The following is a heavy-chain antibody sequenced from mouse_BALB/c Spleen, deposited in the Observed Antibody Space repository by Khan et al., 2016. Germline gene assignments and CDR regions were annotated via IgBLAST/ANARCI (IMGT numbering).Heavy chain of an antibody. V-gene: IGHV1-9*01. Sequence: VQLKQSGAELMKPGASVKIPCKATGYTFSSYWIEWVKQRPGHGLEWIGEILPGSGSATYNEKFKGKATFTADTSSNTAYMQLSSLTSEDSAVYYCARWLLGAMDYWGQGTSVTVSS. CDR1: GYTFSSYW. CDR3: ARWLLGAMDY. J-gene: IGHJ4*01. CDR2: ILPGSGSA. D-gene: IGHD2-3*01.